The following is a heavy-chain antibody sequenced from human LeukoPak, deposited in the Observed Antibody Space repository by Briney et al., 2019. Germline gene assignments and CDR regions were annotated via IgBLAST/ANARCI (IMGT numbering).Heavy chain of an antibody. CDR1: GFTFSGSA. CDR2: IRSKANSYAT. D-gene: IGHD3-10*01. V-gene: IGHV3-73*01. Sequence: GGSLKLSCAASGFTFSGSAMHWVRQASGKGLEWVGRIRSKANSYATAYAASVKGRFTISRDDSKNTTYLQMNSLKTEDTAVYYCTSRPLLSYYGSGRTRSDYWGQGTLVTVSS. J-gene: IGHJ4*02. CDR3: TSRPLLSYYGSGRTRSDY.